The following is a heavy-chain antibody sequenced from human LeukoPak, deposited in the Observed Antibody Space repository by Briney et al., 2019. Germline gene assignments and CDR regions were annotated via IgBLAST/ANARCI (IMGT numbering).Heavy chain of an antibody. J-gene: IGHJ3*02. CDR1: GFIVSSNY. Sequence: GGSLRLSCAASGFIVSSNYMSWVRQAPGKGLEWVSVIYSGGSTYYEDSVKGRFTITRDNSKNTLYLQMSSLRAEDTAVYCGARTPVPQLGGRAFDIWGQGTMVSVSS. D-gene: IGHD6-6*01. V-gene: IGHV3-53*01. CDR2: IYSGGST. CDR3: ARTPVPQLGGRAFDI.